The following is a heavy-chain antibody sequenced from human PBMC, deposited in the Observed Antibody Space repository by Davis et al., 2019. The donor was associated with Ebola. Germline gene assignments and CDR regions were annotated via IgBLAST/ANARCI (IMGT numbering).Heavy chain of an antibody. CDR1: GFPFTNYP. CDR2: ISNDGSNK. CDR3: ATERWLKHSDSWSGFSDW. V-gene: IGHV3-30-3*01. Sequence: GESLKISCGASGFPFTNYPLHWVRQAPGKGLEWVTFISNDGSNKNYADSVKGRFTISRDNAKNSAFLQMNSLRVEDTAIYYCATERWLKHSDSWSGFSDWWGQGTLVTVSS. J-gene: IGHJ4*02. D-gene: IGHD3-3*01.